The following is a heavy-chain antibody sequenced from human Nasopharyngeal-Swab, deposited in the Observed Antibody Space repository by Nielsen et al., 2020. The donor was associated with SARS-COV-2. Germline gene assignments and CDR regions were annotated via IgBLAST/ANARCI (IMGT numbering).Heavy chain of an antibody. J-gene: IGHJ6*02. CDR1: GFTFSSYG. CDR2: ISYDGSNK. V-gene: IGHV3-30*03. CDR3: ARVGDDYGDYELDYYYYGMDV. Sequence: GGSLRLSCAASGFTFSSYGMHWVRQAPGKGLEWVAVISYDGSNKYYADSVKGRFTISRDNSKNTLYLQMNSLRAEDTAVYYCARVGDDYGDYELDYYYYGMDVWGQGTTVTVSS. D-gene: IGHD4-17*01.